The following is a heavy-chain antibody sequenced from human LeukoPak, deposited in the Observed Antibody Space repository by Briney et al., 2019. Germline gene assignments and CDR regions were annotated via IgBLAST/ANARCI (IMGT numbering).Heavy chain of an antibody. CDR3: AKDIYSSTWDSYSLHV. V-gene: IGHV3-43*01. D-gene: IGHD6-13*01. CDR2: TSWDGENT. CDR1: GFTFGEYT. Sequence: GGSLRLSCAASGFTFGEYTIHWVRQTPGKGLEWVSLTSWDGENTYYADSVKGRFTISRDNSKKSLSLQMNSLRTEDTGLYYCAKDIYSSTWDSYSLHVWGQGTTVTVSS. J-gene: IGHJ6*02.